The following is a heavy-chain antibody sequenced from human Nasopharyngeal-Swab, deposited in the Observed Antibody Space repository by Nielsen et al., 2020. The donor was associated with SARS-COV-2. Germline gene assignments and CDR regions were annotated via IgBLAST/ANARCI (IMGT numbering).Heavy chain of an antibody. CDR3: ARSYNLGGFGWLLSND. Sequence: GGSLRLSCEASGFTFSSYPMQWVRRAPGKGLEWVSVISYGGGDEHYADSVKGRFPISRDNSKNTLYLQMNSLTVDDTAVYYCARSYNLGGFGWLLSNDGGQGTLATVPS. V-gene: IGHV3-30*04. D-gene: IGHD3-9*01. CDR1: GFTFSSYP. CDR2: ISYGGGDE. J-gene: IGHJ4*02.